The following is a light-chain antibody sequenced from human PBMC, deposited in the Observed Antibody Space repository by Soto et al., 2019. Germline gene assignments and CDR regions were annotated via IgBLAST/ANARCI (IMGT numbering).Light chain of an antibody. J-gene: IGKJ4*01. CDR2: AAS. CDR3: QPIYNIPLT. CDR1: QSISSY. Sequence: DIQMTQSPSSLSASVGDRVTITCRASQSISSYLNWYQQKLGKAPKLLVYAASRLQSWVPSRFSGSGSGTDFTPTIYNLQPEDFASYYCQPIYNIPLTFGGGNNVEIK. V-gene: IGKV1-39*01.